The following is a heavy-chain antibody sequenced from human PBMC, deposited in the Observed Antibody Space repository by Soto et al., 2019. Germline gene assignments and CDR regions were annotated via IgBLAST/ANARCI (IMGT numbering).Heavy chain of an antibody. D-gene: IGHD3-10*01. V-gene: IGHV4-59*01. CDR1: GGSMSEYF. J-gene: IGHJ4*02. CDR3: ARDGYDGSGSPYPAY. Sequence: SETLSLTCSVSGGSMSEYFWSWIRQSPGKGLEWVGYIYYLGSTDYNPSLKSRVTISVDTSKRQFSLRLTSVTAADTAVYYCARDGYDGSGSPYPAYWGPGAQVTVSS. CDR2: IYYLGST.